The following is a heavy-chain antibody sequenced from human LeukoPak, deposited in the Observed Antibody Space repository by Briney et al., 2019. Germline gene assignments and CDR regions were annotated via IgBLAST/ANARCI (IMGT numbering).Heavy chain of an antibody. CDR2: ISAYNGNT. CDR1: GYTLTELS. D-gene: IGHD5-12*01. CDR3: ARDLNGGYD. Sequence: ASVKVSCKVSGYTLTELSMHWVRQAPGQGLEWMGWISAYNGNTNYAQKLQGRVTMTTDTSTSTAYMELRSLRSDDTAVYHCARDLNGGYDWGQGTLVTVSS. V-gene: IGHV1-18*01. J-gene: IGHJ4*02.